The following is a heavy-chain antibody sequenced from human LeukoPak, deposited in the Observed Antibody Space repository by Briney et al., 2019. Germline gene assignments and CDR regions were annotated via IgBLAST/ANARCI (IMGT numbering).Heavy chain of an antibody. V-gene: IGHV1-69*04. J-gene: IGHJ5*02. Sequence: ASVKVSCKASGYTFTSYDINWVRQAPGQGLEWMGRISPILGIANYAQKFQGRVTITADKSTSTAYMELSSLRSEDTAVYYCAVPQFPKIKYYDFWSGSNWFDPWGQGTLVTVSS. CDR2: ISPILGIA. CDR3: AVPQFPKIKYYDFWSGSNWFDP. D-gene: IGHD3-3*01. CDR1: GYTFTSYD.